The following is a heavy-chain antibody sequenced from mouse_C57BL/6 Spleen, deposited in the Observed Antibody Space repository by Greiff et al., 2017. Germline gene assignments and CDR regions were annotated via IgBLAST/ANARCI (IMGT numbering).Heavy chain of an antibody. J-gene: IGHJ1*03. CDR2: IDPETGGT. D-gene: IGHD2-9*01. CDR1: GYTFTDYE. V-gene: IGHV1-15*01. Sequence: QVQLQQSGAELVRPGASVTLSCKASGYTFTDYEMHWVKQTPVHGLEWIGAIDPETGGTAYNQKFKGKAILTADKSSSTAYMELRSLTSEDSAVYYCTRPTMVTTRYFDVWGTGTTVTVSS. CDR3: TRPTMVTTRYFDV.